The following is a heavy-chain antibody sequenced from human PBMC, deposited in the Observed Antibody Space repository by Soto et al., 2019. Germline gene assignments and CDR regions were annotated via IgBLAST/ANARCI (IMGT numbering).Heavy chain of an antibody. CDR1: GGSISSGGYY. J-gene: IGHJ3*02. D-gene: IGHD6-13*01. Sequence: SETLSLTCTASGGSISSGGYYWSWICQHPGKGLEWIGYIYYSGSTYYNPSLKSRVTISVDTSKNQFSLKLSSVTAADTAVYYCARDSRRSSSWYPDAFDIWGQGTMVTVSS. CDR3: ARDSRRSSSWYPDAFDI. V-gene: IGHV4-31*03. CDR2: IYYSGST.